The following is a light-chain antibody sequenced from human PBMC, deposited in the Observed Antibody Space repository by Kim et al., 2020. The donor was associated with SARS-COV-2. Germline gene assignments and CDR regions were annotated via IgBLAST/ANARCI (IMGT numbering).Light chain of an antibody. V-gene: IGLV3-19*01. J-gene: IGLJ2*01. CDR1: SLRSYY. CDR3: NSRDNNDNVL. CDR2: GKN. Sequence: ALGQTVRLTCQGDSLRSYYTTRFQQKPGQAPLVVVYGKNTRPSAIPARFSGSSSGNTASLTITGTQAGDEADYYCNSRDNNDNVLFGGGTQLTVL.